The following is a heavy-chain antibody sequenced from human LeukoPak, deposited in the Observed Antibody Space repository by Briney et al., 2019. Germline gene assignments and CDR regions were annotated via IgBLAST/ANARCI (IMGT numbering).Heavy chain of an antibody. CDR3: ARRAGGYSHPYDY. Sequence: GGSLRLSCAASGFTFSSYEMNWVRQAPGKGLEWVSVIYSGDTTLYADSVKGRFTISRDISKNTLYLQMNSLRAEDTAVYYCARRAGGYSHPYDYWGQGILVTVSS. J-gene: IGHJ4*02. CDR1: GFTFSSYE. D-gene: IGHD4-23*01. CDR2: IYSGDTT. V-gene: IGHV3-53*01.